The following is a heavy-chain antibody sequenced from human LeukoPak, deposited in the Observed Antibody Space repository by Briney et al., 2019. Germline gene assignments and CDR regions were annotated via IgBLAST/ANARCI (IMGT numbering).Heavy chain of an antibody. Sequence: PGGSLRLSCAASGFTFSSYWMSWVRQAPGKGLEWVANIKQDGSEKYYVDSVKGRFTISRDNAKNSLYLQMNSLRAEDTAVYYCARRGRAKQGGAFDIWGQGTMVTVSS. CDR3: ARRGRAKQGGAFDI. J-gene: IGHJ3*02. CDR1: GFTFSSYW. D-gene: IGHD3-16*01. CDR2: IKQDGSEK. V-gene: IGHV3-7*01.